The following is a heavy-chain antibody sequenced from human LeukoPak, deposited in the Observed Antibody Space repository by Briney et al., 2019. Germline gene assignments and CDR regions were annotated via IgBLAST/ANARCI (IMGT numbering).Heavy chain of an antibody. CDR2: ISTYNGNT. Sequence: ASVKVSCKASGYTFTSYSVTRVRQAPDQRLEWVGWISTYNGNTNYVQNLQGRVTMITDAFTNTAYMELRDLRSDDTAVYYCARSSGIMGPTTPDYWGQGTLVAVSS. D-gene: IGHD6-19*01. CDR3: ARSSGIMGPTTPDY. J-gene: IGHJ4*02. CDR1: GYTFTSYS. V-gene: IGHV1-18*01.